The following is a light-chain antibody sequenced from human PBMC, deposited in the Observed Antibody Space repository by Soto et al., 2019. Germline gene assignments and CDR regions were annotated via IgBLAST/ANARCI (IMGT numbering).Light chain of an antibody. CDR2: AVS. V-gene: IGLV2-14*01. Sequence: QSALTQPASVSGSPGQSITISCTGTSSDVGDYNYVSWYQQHPGKAPKLMISAVSNRPSGVSDRFSGSKSGNTASLTISGLPAEDEADYYCSYMRNSIYVFGTGTKLTVL. CDR3: SYMRNSIYV. J-gene: IGLJ1*01. CDR1: SSDVGDYNY.